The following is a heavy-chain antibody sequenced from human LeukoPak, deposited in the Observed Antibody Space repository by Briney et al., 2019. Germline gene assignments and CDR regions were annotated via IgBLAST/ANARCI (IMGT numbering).Heavy chain of an antibody. CDR2: IYYSGST. CDR1: GGSISSSSYY. CDR3: ARTGSQTAYSSSWYGWFDP. V-gene: IGHV4-39*01. Sequence: KPSETLSLTCTVSGGSISSSSYYWGWIRQPPGKGLEWIGSIYYSGSTYYNPSLKSRVTISVDTSKNQFSLKLSSVTAADTAVYYCARTGSQTAYSSSWYGWFDPWGQGTLVTVSS. D-gene: IGHD6-13*01. J-gene: IGHJ5*02.